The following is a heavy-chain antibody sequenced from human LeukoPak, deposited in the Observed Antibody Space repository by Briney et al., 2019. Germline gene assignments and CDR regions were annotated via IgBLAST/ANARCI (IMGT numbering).Heavy chain of an antibody. CDR2: INPNSGGT. CDR1: GYTFTGYY. V-gene: IGHV1-2*02. J-gene: IGHJ6*02. D-gene: IGHD5-18*01. CDR3: ARVLGFNGYSYGYLKEDYYYGMDV. Sequence: GASVKVSCKASGYTFTGYYMHWVRQAPGQGLEWMGWINPNSGGTNYAQKFQGRVTMTRNTSISTAYMELSSLRSEDTAVYYCARVLGFNGYSYGYLKEDYYYGMDVWGQGTTVTVSS.